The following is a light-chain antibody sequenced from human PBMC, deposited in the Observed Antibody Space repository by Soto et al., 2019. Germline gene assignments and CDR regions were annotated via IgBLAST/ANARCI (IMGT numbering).Light chain of an antibody. Sequence: QSALTQPASVSGSPGQSITISCTGTSSDVGAYNYVSWYQQHPGKAPKLMIFDVSNRPSGVSSRFSGSKSGNTASLTISGLQAEDEASYYCCSYTSARIRVFGGGTKVTVL. CDR1: SSDVGAYNY. J-gene: IGLJ3*02. CDR2: DVS. CDR3: CSYTSARIRV. V-gene: IGLV2-14*03.